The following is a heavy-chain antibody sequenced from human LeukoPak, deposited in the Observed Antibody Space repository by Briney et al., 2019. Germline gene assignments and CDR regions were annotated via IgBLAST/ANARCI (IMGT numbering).Heavy chain of an antibody. Sequence: GGSLRLSCAASGFTFSNAWMSWVRQAPGKGLEWVSVIYSGGSTYYADSVKGRFTISRDNSKNTLYLQMNSLRAEDTAVYYCAREKPYYYDSSGYWDYWGQGTLVTVSS. V-gene: IGHV3-53*01. D-gene: IGHD3-22*01. J-gene: IGHJ4*02. CDR2: IYSGGST. CDR3: AREKPYYYDSSGYWDY. CDR1: GFTFSNAW.